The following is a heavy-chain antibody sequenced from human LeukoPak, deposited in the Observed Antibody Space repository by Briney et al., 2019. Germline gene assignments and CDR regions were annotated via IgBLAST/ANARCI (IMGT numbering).Heavy chain of an antibody. J-gene: IGHJ2*01. V-gene: IGHV3-7*01. CDR1: GFTFSTYW. Sequence: GGSLRLSCAASGFTFSTYWMSWVRQAPGKGLEWVANIKQDGSEIYYVDSVKGRFTISRDNAKNSLYLQMNSLRAEDTAVYYCARVSGFRRDGYNYWYFDLWGRATLVTVSS. CDR3: ARVSGFRRDGYNYWYFDL. CDR2: IKQDGSEI. D-gene: IGHD5-24*01.